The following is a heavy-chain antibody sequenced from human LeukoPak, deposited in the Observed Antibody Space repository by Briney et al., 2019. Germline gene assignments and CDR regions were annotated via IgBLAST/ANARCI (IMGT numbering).Heavy chain of an antibody. Sequence: ASVKVSCTASGYNFMSYGMHWVRQAPGQGLEWMGWINTNTGNPTYAQGFTGRFVFSLDISVSTAYLQISSLKAEDTAVYYCAKETVAEFEFDYWGQGTLVTVSS. CDR1: GYNFMSYG. V-gene: IGHV7-4-1*02. CDR3: AKETVAEFEFDY. J-gene: IGHJ4*02. CDR2: INTNTGNP. D-gene: IGHD6-19*01.